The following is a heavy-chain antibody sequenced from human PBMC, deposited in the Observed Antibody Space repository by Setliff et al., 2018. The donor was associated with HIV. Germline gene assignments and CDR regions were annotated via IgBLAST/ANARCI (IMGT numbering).Heavy chain of an antibody. J-gene: IGHJ5*02. Sequence: SETLSLTCAVYGESLSGYYWSWIRQTPGKGLEWIGEINHRGSTNYNPPLKSRVTISGDTSKNQFSLELTSVTAADTAVYYCARGTRYNGDGNPNWFDPWGQGTLVTVSS. V-gene: IGHV4-34*01. CDR2: INHRGST. CDR3: ARGTRYNGDGNPNWFDP. D-gene: IGHD1-1*01. CDR1: GESLSGYY.